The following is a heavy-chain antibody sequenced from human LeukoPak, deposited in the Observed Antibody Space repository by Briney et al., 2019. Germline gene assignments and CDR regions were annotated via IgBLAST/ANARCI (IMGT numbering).Heavy chain of an antibody. V-gene: IGHV3-23*01. CDR1: GFTFSPHA. CDR2: ISGRDGTT. CDR3: AKALQGRVWGSYSHASDI. Sequence: GGSLRPSCAASGFTFSPHAMSWVRQAPGKGLEWVSVISGRDGTTYYADSVKGWFTISRDNSRNMLYLQMNSLRAEDTAVYYCAKALQGRVWGSYSHASDIWGQGTMVTVSP. J-gene: IGHJ3*02. D-gene: IGHD3-16*01.